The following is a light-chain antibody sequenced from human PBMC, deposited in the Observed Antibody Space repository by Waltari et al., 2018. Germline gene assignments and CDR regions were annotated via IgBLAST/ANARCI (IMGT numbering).Light chain of an antibody. CDR2: GAS. V-gene: IGKV3-15*01. CDR3: QQYNDWPPGMST. Sequence: EILMTQSPATLSVSPGESATLSCRASPSVSSNLAWYQKRPGQAPRLLVYGASTRATDIPARFSGSGSGTEFTLTINSLQSEDSAVYYCQQYNDWPPGMSTFGQGTKLQI. CDR1: PSVSSN. J-gene: IGKJ2*01.